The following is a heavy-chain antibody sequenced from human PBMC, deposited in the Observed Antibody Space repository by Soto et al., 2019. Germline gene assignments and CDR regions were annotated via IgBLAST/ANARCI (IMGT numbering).Heavy chain of an antibody. CDR1: GVSISSHY. V-gene: IGHV4-4*07. J-gene: IGHJ5*02. CDR2: IYINGRT. CDR3: ARDTRIAIAGTWGLWFDP. Sequence: SETLSLTCSVSGVSISSHYLILIRRSAGKGLEWIGRIYINGRTNYNPSLKSRVTMSVDTSRKQVSLKMTSVTAADTAVYYCARDTRIAIAGTWGLWFDPWGQGTPVTVSS. D-gene: IGHD6-13*01.